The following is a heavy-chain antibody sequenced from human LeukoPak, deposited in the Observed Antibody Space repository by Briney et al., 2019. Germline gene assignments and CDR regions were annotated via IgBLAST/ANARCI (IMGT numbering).Heavy chain of an antibody. CDR3: ARDRRYSSSWYVRLYYYYYGMDV. CDR2: ISAYNGNT. D-gene: IGHD6-13*01. Sequence: ASVKVSCKASGYTFTSYGISWVRQAPGQGLEWMGWISAYNGNTNYAQRLQGRVTMTTDASTSTAYMELRSLRSDGTAVYYCARDRRYSSSWYVRLYYYYYGMDVWGQGTTVTVSS. J-gene: IGHJ6*02. CDR1: GYTFTSYG. V-gene: IGHV1-18*01.